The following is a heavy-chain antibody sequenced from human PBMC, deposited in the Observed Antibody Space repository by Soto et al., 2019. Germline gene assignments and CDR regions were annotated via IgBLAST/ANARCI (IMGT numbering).Heavy chain of an antibody. CDR2: ISYDGSNK. D-gene: IGHD2-15*01. V-gene: IGHV3-30*18. CDR3: AKDQWDRRTDIVVVVAATSSFYYYYGMDV. Sequence: QVQLVESGGGVVQPGRSLRLSCAASGFTFSSYGMHWVRQAPGKGLEWVAVISYDGSNKYYADSVKGRFTISRDNSKNTLYLQMNSLRAEDTAVYYCAKDQWDRRTDIVVVVAATSSFYYYYGMDVCGQGTTVTVSS. CDR1: GFTFSSYG. J-gene: IGHJ6*02.